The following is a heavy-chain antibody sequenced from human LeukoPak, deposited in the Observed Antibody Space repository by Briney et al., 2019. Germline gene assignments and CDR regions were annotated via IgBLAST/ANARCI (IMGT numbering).Heavy chain of an antibody. Sequence: SGESLKISCKGSGYSFTSYWIGWVRQMPGKGLEWMGIIYPGDSDTRYSPSFQGQVTISAAKSNGTAYLQWSSLKASDSGIYYCARLGYCRDSRCFGHLKHWGQGTVVTVSS. CDR3: ARLGYCRDSRCFGHLKH. J-gene: IGHJ4*02. V-gene: IGHV5-51*01. CDR1: GYSFTSYW. D-gene: IGHD2-2*01. CDR2: IYPGDSDT.